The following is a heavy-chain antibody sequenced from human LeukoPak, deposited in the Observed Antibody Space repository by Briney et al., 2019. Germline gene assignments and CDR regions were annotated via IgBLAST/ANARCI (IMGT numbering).Heavy chain of an antibody. V-gene: IGHV3-7*01. CDR2: IKGDGSEQ. CDR1: GFTFSNYW. CDR3: ARDGASFDY. J-gene: IGHJ4*02. Sequence: GGSLRLSCATSGFTFSNYWMTWVRQAPGTWPEWVANIKGDGSEQFYADSVKGRFTISRDDAQSSLYLQMNSLRVEDTALYYCARDGASFDYWGLGTLVTVSS.